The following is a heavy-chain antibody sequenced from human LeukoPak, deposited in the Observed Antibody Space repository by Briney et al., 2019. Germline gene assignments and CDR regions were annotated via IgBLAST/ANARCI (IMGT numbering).Heavy chain of an antibody. D-gene: IGHD1-1*01. V-gene: IGHV4-59*01. CDR2: IYYSGST. Sequence: SETLSLTCTVAGGSISSYFWSWIRQPPGKGLEWIGYIYYSGSTNYNPSLKSRVTISVDTSKNQFSLKLSSVTAADTAVYYCARAGWHQTGSSLSKKYYYYYYAMDVWGQGTTVTVSS. CDR3: ARAGWHQTGSSLSKKYYYYYYAMDV. J-gene: IGHJ6*02. CDR1: GGSISSYF.